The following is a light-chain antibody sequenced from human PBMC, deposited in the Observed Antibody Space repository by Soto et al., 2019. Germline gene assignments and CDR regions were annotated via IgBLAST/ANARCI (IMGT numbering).Light chain of an antibody. CDR3: QQYNSYSLT. V-gene: IGKV1-5*03. J-gene: IGKJ4*01. CDR1: QSISSW. CDR2: KAS. Sequence: DIQMTQSPSTLSASVGDRVTITCRASQSISSWLAWYQQKPGKAPKFLIYKASNLEVGVPSRFSGSGSGTEFTITISSLQPDDFATYYCQQYNSYSLTFGGGTKVEMK.